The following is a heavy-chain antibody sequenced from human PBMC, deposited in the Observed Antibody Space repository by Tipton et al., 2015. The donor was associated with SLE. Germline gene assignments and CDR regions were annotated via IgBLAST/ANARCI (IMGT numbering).Heavy chain of an antibody. CDR1: GGSISSGSYY. J-gene: IGHJ4*02. V-gene: IGHV4-61*02. D-gene: IGHD6-13*01. CDR2: IYTSGST. Sequence: TLSLTCTVSGGSISSGSYYWSWIRQPAGKGLEWIGRIYTSGSTNYNPSLKSRVTISVDTSKNRFSLKLSSVTAADTAVYYCARAMWSSNWFYYFDYWGQGTLVTVSS. CDR3: ARAMWSSNWFYYFDY.